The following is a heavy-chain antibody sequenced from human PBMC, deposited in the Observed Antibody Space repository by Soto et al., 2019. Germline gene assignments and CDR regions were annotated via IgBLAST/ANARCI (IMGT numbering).Heavy chain of an antibody. CDR3: ARGPHYYYYYGMDV. CDR1: GGTFSSYT. CDR2: IIPILGIA. J-gene: IGHJ6*02. V-gene: IGHV1-69*02. Sequence: QVQLVQSGAEVKKPGSSVKVSCKASGGTFSSYTISWVRQAPGQGLEWMGRIIPILGIANYAQKFQGRVTITADKSTSTDYMELSSLRSEDTAVYYCARGPHYYYYYGMDVWGQGTTVTVSS.